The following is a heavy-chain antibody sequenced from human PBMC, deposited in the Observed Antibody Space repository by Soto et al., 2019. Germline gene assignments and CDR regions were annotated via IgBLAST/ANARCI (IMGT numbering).Heavy chain of an antibody. Sequence: GGSLRLSCAASGFTFSSYGMHWVRQAPGKGLEWVAVIWYDGSKKYYADSVKGRFTISRDNSKNTLYLQMNSLRAEDTAVYYCAREVDTEYYYDSSGYPPDYWGQGTLVTVSS. V-gene: IGHV3-33*01. J-gene: IGHJ4*02. CDR3: AREVDTEYYYDSSGYPPDY. D-gene: IGHD3-22*01. CDR1: GFTFSSYG. CDR2: IWYDGSKK.